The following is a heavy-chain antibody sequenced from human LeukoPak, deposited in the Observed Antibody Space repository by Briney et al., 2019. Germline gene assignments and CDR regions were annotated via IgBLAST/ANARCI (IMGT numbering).Heavy chain of an antibody. CDR1: GFTFSSYG. J-gene: IGHJ5*02. V-gene: IGHV3-33*06. CDR3: AKSRSGYPNNWFDP. Sequence: PGGSLRLSCAASGFTFSSYGMHWVRQAPGKGLEWVSVIWYDGSNKYYADSVKGRFTISRDNSKNTLYLQMNSLRAEDTAVYYCAKSRSGYPNNWFDPWGQGTLVTVSS. D-gene: IGHD5-18*01. CDR2: IWYDGSNK.